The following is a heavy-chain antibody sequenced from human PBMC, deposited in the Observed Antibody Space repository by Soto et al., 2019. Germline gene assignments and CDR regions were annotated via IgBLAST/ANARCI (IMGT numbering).Heavy chain of an antibody. CDR1: GFTFDDYA. CDR3: AKDQYDFWSIPPGYGMDV. J-gene: IGHJ6*02. CDR2: ISWNSGSI. V-gene: IGHV3-9*01. Sequence: PGGSLRLSCAASGFTFDDYAMHWVRQAPGKGLEWVSGISWNSGSIGYADSVKGRFTISRDNAKNSLYLQMNSLRAEDTALYHRAKDQYDFWSIPPGYGMDVWGQGITGTGS. D-gene: IGHD3-3*01.